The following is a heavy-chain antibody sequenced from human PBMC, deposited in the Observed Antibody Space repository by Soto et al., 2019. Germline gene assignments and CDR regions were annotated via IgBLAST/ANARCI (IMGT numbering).Heavy chain of an antibody. Sequence: SSETLSLTCTVSGGSISSYYWSWIRQPPGKGLEWIGYIYYSGSTNYNPSLKSRVTISVDTSKNQFSLKLSSVTAADTAVYYCARGPSATFDPWGQGTLVTVSS. CDR2: IYYSGST. J-gene: IGHJ5*02. V-gene: IGHV4-59*01. CDR1: GGSISSYY. CDR3: ARGPSATFDP.